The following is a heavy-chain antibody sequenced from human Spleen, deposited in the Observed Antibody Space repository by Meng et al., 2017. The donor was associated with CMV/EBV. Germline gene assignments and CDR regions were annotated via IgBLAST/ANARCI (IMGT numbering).Heavy chain of an antibody. J-gene: IGHJ6*02. Sequence: GESLKISCAASGFTFNRHTMNWVRQAPGKGLEWVSSISSSSSYIYYADSVKGRFTISRDNAKNPLYLQMISLRAEDTAVYYCARDFPDTAMSYGMDVWGQGTTVTVSS. CDR1: GFTFNRHT. CDR2: ISSSSSYI. D-gene: IGHD5-18*01. V-gene: IGHV3-21*01. CDR3: ARDFPDTAMSYGMDV.